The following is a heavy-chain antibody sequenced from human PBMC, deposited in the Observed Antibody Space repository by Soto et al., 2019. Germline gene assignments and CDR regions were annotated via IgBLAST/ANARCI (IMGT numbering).Heavy chain of an antibody. CDR1: GFNVSAYT. Sequence: QVKLVESGGGVVQPGRSLRLSCAASGFNVSAYTMHWVRQAPGKGLEWVAVISSDGNHKYYTDSVKGRFTISRDPSTNTVYRQMNSLRAEDTAVYYCASWEQPLFDYWGQGTLVTVSS. CDR3: ASWEQPLFDY. CDR2: ISSDGNHK. D-gene: IGHD1-26*01. J-gene: IGHJ4*02. V-gene: IGHV3-30-3*01.